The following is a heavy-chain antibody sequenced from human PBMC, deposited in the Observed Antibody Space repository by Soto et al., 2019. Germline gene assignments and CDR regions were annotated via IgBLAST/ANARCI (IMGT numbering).Heavy chain of an antibody. Sequence: QVQLQESGPGLVKPSETLSLTCTVSGGSISSYYWSWIRQPPGKGLEWIGYIYYSGSTNYNPSLKSRVTRSVDTSKNHFYLKLSSVTAADTAVYYCARAALGATWEYFQHWGQGTLVTVSS. D-gene: IGHD1-26*01. CDR1: GGSISSYY. V-gene: IGHV4-59*08. J-gene: IGHJ1*01. CDR2: IYYSGST. CDR3: ARAALGATWEYFQH.